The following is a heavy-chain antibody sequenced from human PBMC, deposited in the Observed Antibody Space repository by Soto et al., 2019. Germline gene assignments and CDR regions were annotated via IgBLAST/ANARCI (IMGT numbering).Heavy chain of an antibody. V-gene: IGHV5-51*01. D-gene: IGHD6-13*01. CDR2: IYPCDSDT. Sequence: LGESLESSCKGSGYSFTSYCIGWARQMPGKGLEWMGIIYPCDSDTRYSPSFQGQVTISADKSISSAYLLWNSLKGAVIAMYCWPRTAGPGKYYYGINVWGQGTTVTVSS. J-gene: IGHJ6*02. CDR1: GYSFTSYC. CDR3: PRTAGPGKYYYGINV.